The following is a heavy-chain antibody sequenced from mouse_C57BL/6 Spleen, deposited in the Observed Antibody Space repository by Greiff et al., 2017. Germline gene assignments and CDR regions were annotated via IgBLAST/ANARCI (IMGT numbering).Heavy chain of an antibody. Sequence: EVKLMESGPGLVKPSQSLSFTCSVTGYSITSGYYWNWIRQFPGNKLEWMGYISYDGSNNYNPSLKNRISITRDPSKNQFFLKLNSVTTEDTATYYCARWLRGYAMDYWGQGTSVTVSS. D-gene: IGHD2-2*01. CDR2: ISYDGSN. CDR1: GYSITSGYY. J-gene: IGHJ4*01. V-gene: IGHV3-6*01. CDR3: ARWLRGYAMDY.